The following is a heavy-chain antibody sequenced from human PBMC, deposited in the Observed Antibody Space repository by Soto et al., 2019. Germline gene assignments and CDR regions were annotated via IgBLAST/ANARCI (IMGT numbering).Heavy chain of an antibody. D-gene: IGHD6-13*01. CDR1: GFTFDDYA. CDR3: AKDQGDSSSWESPDY. Sequence: EVQLVESGGGLVQPGRSLRLYCAASGFTFDDYAMHWVRQAPGKGLEWVSGISWNSGSIGYADSVKGRFTISRDNAKNSLYLQMNSLRAEDTALYYCAKDQGDSSSWESPDYWGQGTLVTVSS. V-gene: IGHV3-9*01. CDR2: ISWNSGSI. J-gene: IGHJ4*02.